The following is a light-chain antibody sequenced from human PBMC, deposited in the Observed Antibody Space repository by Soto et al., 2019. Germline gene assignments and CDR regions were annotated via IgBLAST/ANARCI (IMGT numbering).Light chain of an antibody. Sequence: DIQMTQSPATLSASVGDRVTITCRASQSVRSWLAWYQQKPGTAPKLLIFDASRLESGVPSRFSGSASGTEFTLTISSLQPDDFATYYCQQYNKWPPGTFGQGTKVEIK. V-gene: IGKV1-5*01. CDR3: QQYNKWPPGT. J-gene: IGKJ1*01. CDR1: QSVRSW. CDR2: DAS.